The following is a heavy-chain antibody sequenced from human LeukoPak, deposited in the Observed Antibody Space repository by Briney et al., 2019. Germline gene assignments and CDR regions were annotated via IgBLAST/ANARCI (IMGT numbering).Heavy chain of an antibody. Sequence: SVKVSCTASGGTFSIYAISWVRQAPGQGLEWMGGIIPIFGTANYAQKFQGRVTITADESTSTAYMELSSLRSEDTAVYYCARDRGYSYGSYFDYWGQGTLVTVSS. D-gene: IGHD5-18*01. CDR1: GGTFSIYA. CDR3: ARDRGYSYGSYFDY. V-gene: IGHV1-69*13. CDR2: IIPIFGTA. J-gene: IGHJ4*02.